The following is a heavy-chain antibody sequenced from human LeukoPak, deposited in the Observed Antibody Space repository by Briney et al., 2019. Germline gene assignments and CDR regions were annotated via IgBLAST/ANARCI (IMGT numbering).Heavy chain of an antibody. CDR2: ISSSGSTI. D-gene: IGHD3-10*01. J-gene: IGHJ6*02. V-gene: IGHV3-11*01. CDR3: ARRGVLWFGELFYYGMDV. Sequence: PGGSLRLSCAASGFTFSDHYMSWIRQAPGKGLEWVSYISSSGSTIYYADSVKGRFTISRDNAKNSPYLQMNSLRAEDTAVYYCARRGVLWFGELFYYGMDVWGQGTTVTVSS. CDR1: GFTFSDHY.